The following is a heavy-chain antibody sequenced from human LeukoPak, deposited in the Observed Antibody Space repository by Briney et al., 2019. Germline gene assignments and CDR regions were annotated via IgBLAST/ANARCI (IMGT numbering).Heavy chain of an antibody. D-gene: IGHD1-26*01. J-gene: IGHJ4*02. V-gene: IGHV3-30-3*01. CDR1: EFTFSRYA. CDR2: IAYDGSDM. CDR3: AADIVGNLDY. Sequence: GGSLRLSCAASEFTFSRYAIHWVRQAPGKGLEWVAVIAYDGSDMYYADSVKGRFTISRDNSKNTLYLPMNSLRAEDTAVYYCAADIVGNLDYWGQGTLVTVSS.